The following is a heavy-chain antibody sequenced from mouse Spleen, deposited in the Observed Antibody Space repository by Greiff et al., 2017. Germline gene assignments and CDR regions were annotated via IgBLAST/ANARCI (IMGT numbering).Heavy chain of an antibody. V-gene: IGHV1-20*01. D-gene: IGHD1-1*01. Sequence: VQLQQSGPELVKPGASVKISCKASGYSFTGYFMNWVMQSHGKSLEWIGRINPYNGDTFYNQKFKGKATLTVDKSSSTAHMELRSLTSEDSAVYYCAREDYYGSSYGYFDVWGTGTTVTVSS. J-gene: IGHJ1*03. CDR1: GYSFTGYF. CDR3: AREDYYGSSYGYFDV. CDR2: INPYNGDT.